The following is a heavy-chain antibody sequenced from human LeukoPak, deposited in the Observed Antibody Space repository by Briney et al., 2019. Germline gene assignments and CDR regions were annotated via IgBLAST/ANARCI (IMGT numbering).Heavy chain of an antibody. V-gene: IGHV1-8*03. CDR2: TNPNSGNT. J-gene: IGHJ6*03. CDR1: GYTFSSYD. D-gene: IGHD5-18*01. CDR3: ARGRGYAYGPNDMDV. Sequence: ASVKVSCKASGYTFSSYDINWVRQATGQGLEWMGWTNPNSGNTGYAQRFQGRVTITRNASINTAYMELNSLRSEDTAVYYCARGRGYAYGPNDMDVWGKGTTVTVSS.